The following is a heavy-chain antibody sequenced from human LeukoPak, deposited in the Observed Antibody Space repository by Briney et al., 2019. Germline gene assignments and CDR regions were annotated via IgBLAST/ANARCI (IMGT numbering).Heavy chain of an antibody. J-gene: IGHJ4*02. CDR1: GFTFSSYA. Sequence: PGGSLRLSCAASGFTFSSYAMHWVRQAPGKGLEWVAVISYDGSNKYYADSVKGRFTISRDNSKNTLYLQMNSLRAEDTAVYYCAKDLEYSSGWYGTSWDYWGQGTLVTVSS. V-gene: IGHV3-30*18. CDR2: ISYDGSNK. D-gene: IGHD6-19*01. CDR3: AKDLEYSSGWYGTSWDY.